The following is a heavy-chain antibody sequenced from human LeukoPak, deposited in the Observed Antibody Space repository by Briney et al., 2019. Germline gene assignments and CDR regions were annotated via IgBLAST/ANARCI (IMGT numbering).Heavy chain of an antibody. CDR1: GFTFSTYS. J-gene: IGHJ4*02. Sequence: PGGSLRPSCVASGFTFSTYSMNWVRQAPGKGLEWVSSISRNSRYIYYADSMRGRFTISRDNAKNSLYLQMNSLKPEDTAVYYCARVAEAAAFDSWGQGTPVTVSS. D-gene: IGHD6-13*01. V-gene: IGHV3-21*06. CDR3: ARVAEAAAFDS. CDR2: ISRNSRYI.